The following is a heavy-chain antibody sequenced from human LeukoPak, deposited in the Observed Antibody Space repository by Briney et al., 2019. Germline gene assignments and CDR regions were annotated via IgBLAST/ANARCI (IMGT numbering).Heavy chain of an antibody. J-gene: IGHJ5*02. CDR1: GVSISSGGYY. CDR3: ARGLLFSWFDP. CDR2: IYYSGST. D-gene: IGHD2-21*02. V-gene: IGHV4-31*03. Sequence: SETLSLTCTVSGVSISSGGYYWSWIRQHPGKGLEWIGYIYYSGSTYYNPSLKSRVTISVDTSKNQFSLKLSSVTAADTAVYYCARGLLFSWFDPWGQGTLVTVSS.